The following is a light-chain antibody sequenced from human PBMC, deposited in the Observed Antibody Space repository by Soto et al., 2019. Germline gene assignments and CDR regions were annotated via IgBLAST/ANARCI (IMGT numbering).Light chain of an antibody. V-gene: IGLV2-18*02. CDR2: EVS. J-gene: IGLJ2*01. CDR1: SSDVGSYNR. CDR3: SSYTSSSTLV. Sequence: QSALTQPPSVSGSPGQSVTISCTGTSSDVGSYNRVSWYQQPPGTAPKLMIYEVSNRPSGVPDRFSGSKSGNTASLTISGLQADDEADYYCSSYTSSSTLVFGGGTKLTV.